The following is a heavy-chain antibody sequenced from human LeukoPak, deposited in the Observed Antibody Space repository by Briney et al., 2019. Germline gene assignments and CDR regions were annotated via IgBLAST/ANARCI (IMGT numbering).Heavy chain of an antibody. CDR1: GVSISSGGYS. CDR3: ARGRAKLRPQQTAPYYFDY. J-gene: IGHJ4*02. CDR2: IYHSGST. V-gene: IGHV4-30-2*01. Sequence: SQTLSLTCAVSGVSISSGGYSWSWIRQPPGKGLEWIGYIYHSGSTYYNPSLKSRVTISVDRSKNQFSLKLSSVTAADTAVYYCARGRAKLRPQQTAPYYFDYWGQGTLVTVSS. D-gene: IGHD1-1*01.